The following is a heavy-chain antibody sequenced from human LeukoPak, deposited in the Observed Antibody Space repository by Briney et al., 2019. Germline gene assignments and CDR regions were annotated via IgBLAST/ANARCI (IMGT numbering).Heavy chain of an antibody. D-gene: IGHD1-14*01. CDR3: ARGTDNRYYYYMDV. V-gene: IGHV4-61*02. J-gene: IGHJ6*03. CDR1: GGSISSSSYY. CDR2: IYTSGST. Sequence: PSETLSLTCTVSGGSISSSSYYWGWIRQPAGKGLEWIGRIYTSGSTNYNPSLKSRVTMSVDTSKNQFSLKLSSVTAADTAVYYCARGTDNRYYYYMDVWGKGTTVTVSS.